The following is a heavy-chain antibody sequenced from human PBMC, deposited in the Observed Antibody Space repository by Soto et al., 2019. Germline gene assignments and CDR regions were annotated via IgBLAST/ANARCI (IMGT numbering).Heavy chain of an antibody. D-gene: IGHD5-18*01. V-gene: IGHV3-30-3*01. CDR3: ARVRIQLWSIFDY. J-gene: IGHJ4*02. CDR1: GFTFSSYA. CDR2: ISYDGSNK. Sequence: GGSLRLSCAASGFTFSSYAMHWVRQAPGKGLEWVAVISYDGSNKYYADSVKGRFTISRDNSKNTLYLQMNSLRAEDTAVYYCARVRIQLWSIFDYWGQGTLVTVSS.